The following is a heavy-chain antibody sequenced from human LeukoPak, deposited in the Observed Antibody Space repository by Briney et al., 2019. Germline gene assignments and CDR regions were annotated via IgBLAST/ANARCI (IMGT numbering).Heavy chain of an antibody. CDR3: ASATSWNWFDP. CDR2: IIPVLGSV. J-gene: IGHJ5*02. Sequence: ASVKASCKASGGTFTKWTLNWVRQAPGQGPEWMGRIIPVLGSVNYAQKFQGRVTMTADKGTAYMELSDLRSEDMAVYYCASATSWNWFDPWGQGTLVIVSA. D-gene: IGHD1-1*01. CDR1: GGTFTKWT. V-gene: IGHV1-69*08.